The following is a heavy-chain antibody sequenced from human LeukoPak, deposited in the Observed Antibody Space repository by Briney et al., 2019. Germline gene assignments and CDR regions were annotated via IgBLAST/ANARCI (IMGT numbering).Heavy chain of an antibody. Sequence: SETLSLTCNVSGGSISSYYWSWIRQPPGKGLEWIGYIYNSGSTSYNPSLKSRVTISVDTSKSQFSLKLNSVTAADTAVYYCAKHLLYNSRYALLGYWAQGPLVSVP. J-gene: IGHJ4*02. D-gene: IGHD3-22*01. CDR2: IYNSGST. CDR1: GGSISSYY. V-gene: IGHV4-59*08. CDR3: AKHLLYNSRYALLGY.